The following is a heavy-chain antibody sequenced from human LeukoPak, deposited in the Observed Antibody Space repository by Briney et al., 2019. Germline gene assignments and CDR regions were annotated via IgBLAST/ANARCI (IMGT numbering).Heavy chain of an antibody. J-gene: IGHJ4*02. V-gene: IGHV4-61*10. CDR2: FYYSGST. D-gene: IGHD6-13*01. Sequence: WETLSLTGTVSGLSISRGYSWGWPRQPAGKGLGGIGYFYYSGSTNYNPSLKSRVTISVDTSKNQFSLKLSSVTAADTAVYYCARSASRGTYSSSWYPSDYWGQGTLVTVSS. CDR3: ARSASRGTYSSSWYPSDY. CDR1: GLSISRGYS.